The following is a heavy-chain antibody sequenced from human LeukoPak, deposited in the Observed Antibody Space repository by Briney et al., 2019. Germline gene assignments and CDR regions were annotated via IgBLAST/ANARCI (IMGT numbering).Heavy chain of an antibody. Sequence: GGSLRLSCAASGFTLSRYAMHWVRQAPGKGLEWVAFISYDGSNKYYADSVKGRFTISRDNSKNTLYLQMDSLRAEDTAVYYCARVGEYDSFDYWGQGTLVTVSS. V-gene: IGHV3-30-3*01. CDR2: ISYDGSNK. CDR3: ARVGEYDSFDY. CDR1: GFTLSRYA. D-gene: IGHD2/OR15-2a*01. J-gene: IGHJ4*02.